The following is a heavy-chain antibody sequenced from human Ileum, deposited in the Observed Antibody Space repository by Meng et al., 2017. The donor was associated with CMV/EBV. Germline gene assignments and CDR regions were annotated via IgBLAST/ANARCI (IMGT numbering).Heavy chain of an antibody. V-gene: IGHV3-11*01. CDR1: GFTFSDYY. CDR3: ARGTAGGGY. Sequence: GGSLRLSCAASGFTFSDYYMTWIRQAPGKGLEWLSYISSGGGYTYSADSLKGRFTISRDNAQNSLYLQMNSLRAEDTAVYYCARGTAGGGYWGQGTLVASSS. D-gene: IGHD1-1*01. CDR2: ISSGGGYT. J-gene: IGHJ4*02.